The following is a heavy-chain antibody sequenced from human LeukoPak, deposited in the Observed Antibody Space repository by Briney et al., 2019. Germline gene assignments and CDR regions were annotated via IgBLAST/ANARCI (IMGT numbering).Heavy chain of an antibody. CDR2: VDPEDGET. Sequence: ASVKVSCKVSGYTFTDYYMHWVQQAPGKGLEWMGLVDPEDGETIYAEKFQGRVTITADTSTDTAYMELSSLRSEDTAVYYCATGVVLNYFDYWGQRTLVTVSS. CDR3: ATGVVLNYFDY. V-gene: IGHV1-69-2*01. CDR1: GYTFTDYY. D-gene: IGHD2/OR15-2a*01. J-gene: IGHJ4*02.